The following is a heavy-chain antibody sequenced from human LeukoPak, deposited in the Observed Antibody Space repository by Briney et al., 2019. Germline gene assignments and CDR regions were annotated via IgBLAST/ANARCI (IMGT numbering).Heavy chain of an antibody. Sequence: ASVKVSCKTSGYTFTIYNINWVRQATGQGLEWMGWMNPNSGNTGYAQKFQGRVTITRNTSISTAYMELSSLRSEDTAVYYCARDNSGGSIWWFDPWGQGTLVTVSS. J-gene: IGHJ5*02. CDR2: MNPNSGNT. CDR3: ARDNSGGSIWWFDP. V-gene: IGHV1-8*03. CDR1: GYTFTIYN. D-gene: IGHD2-15*01.